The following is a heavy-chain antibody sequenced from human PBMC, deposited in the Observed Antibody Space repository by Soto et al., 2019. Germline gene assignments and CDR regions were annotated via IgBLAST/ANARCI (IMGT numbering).Heavy chain of an antibody. V-gene: IGHV3-48*02. Sequence: EVQLVESGGGLVQPGGSLRLSCAVSGFTFSSQAMNWVRQAPGKGLEWVAYIHSIRSIIYYADSVKGRFTISRDNAKNSLYLQMDILRDEDTAVYYCARDARNADYDYWGQGTLVTVSS. J-gene: IGHJ4*02. CDR3: ARDARNADYDY. CDR1: GFTFSSQA. CDR2: IHSIRSII. D-gene: IGHD1-1*01.